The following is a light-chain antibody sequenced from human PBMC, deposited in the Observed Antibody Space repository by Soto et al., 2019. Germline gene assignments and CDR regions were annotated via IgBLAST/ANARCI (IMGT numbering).Light chain of an antibody. CDR2: GAS. CDR3: QQYNNWPPYT. CDR1: QSVSSN. Sequence: EIVMTQSPDTLSVSPGERATLSCRASQSVSSNLAWYQQKPGQAPRLLIYGASTRATGIPARFSGSGSGTEFTLTISSLKSEDFAVYYCQQYNNWPPYTFGQGTKVEMK. V-gene: IGKV3-15*01. J-gene: IGKJ2*01.